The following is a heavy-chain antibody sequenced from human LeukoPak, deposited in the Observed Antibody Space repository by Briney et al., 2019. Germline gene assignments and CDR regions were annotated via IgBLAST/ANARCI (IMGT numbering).Heavy chain of an antibody. CDR2: IYPGDSAT. J-gene: IGHJ4*02. Sequence: GESLKISCQGFGYSFTSYWIGWVRQMPGKSLEWMGIIYPGDSATTYSPSFQGQVTISADKSISTAYLQWSSLKASDTAMYYCVRPSGTYYGSEDWGQGTLVTVSS. V-gene: IGHV5-51*01. CDR3: VRPSGTYYGSED. D-gene: IGHD3-10*01. CDR1: GYSFTSYW.